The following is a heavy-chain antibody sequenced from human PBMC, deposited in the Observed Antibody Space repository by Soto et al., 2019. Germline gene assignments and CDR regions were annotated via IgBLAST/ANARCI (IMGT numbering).Heavy chain of an antibody. V-gene: IGHV4-31*03. CDR3: ARGGDCTNGVCYHLSEVFVGNWFDP. J-gene: IGHJ5*02. Sequence: SETLSLTCTVSGGSISSGGYYWSWIRQHPGKGLEWIGYIYYSGSTYYNPSLKSRVTISVDTSKNQFSLKLSSVTAADTAVYYCARGGDCTNGVCYHLSEVFVGNWFDPWGRGTLVAVS. D-gene: IGHD2-8*01. CDR1: GGSISSGGYY. CDR2: IYYSGST.